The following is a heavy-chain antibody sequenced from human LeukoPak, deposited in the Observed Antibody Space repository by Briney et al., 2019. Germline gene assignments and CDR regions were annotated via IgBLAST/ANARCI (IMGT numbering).Heavy chain of an antibody. Sequence: ASVKVSCKASGYTFTSYDINWVRQATGQGLEWMGWMNPNSGNTGYAQKFQGRVTMTRNTSISTAYMELSGLRSEDTAVYSCARGTPPNVYDFWSGRKNWFNPWGQGTLVTVSS. V-gene: IGHV1-8*01. CDR1: GYTFTSYD. CDR2: MNPNSGNT. J-gene: IGHJ5*02. D-gene: IGHD3-3*01. CDR3: ARGTPPNVYDFWSGRKNWFNP.